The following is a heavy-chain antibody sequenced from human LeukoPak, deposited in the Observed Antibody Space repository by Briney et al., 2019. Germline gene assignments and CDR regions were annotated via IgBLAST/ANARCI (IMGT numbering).Heavy chain of an antibody. V-gene: IGHV1-8*01. CDR2: MNPNSSNT. CDR1: GYTFSSYD. Sequence: ASVKVSCKASGYTFSSYDINWVRQATGQGLEWMGWMNPNSSNTGYAQKFQGRLNMTRNTSIDTAYMELSSLRSDDTAVYYCARRVGSGWPVQHGGQGTLVTVSS. J-gene: IGHJ1*01. CDR3: ARRVGSGWPVQH. D-gene: IGHD6-19*01.